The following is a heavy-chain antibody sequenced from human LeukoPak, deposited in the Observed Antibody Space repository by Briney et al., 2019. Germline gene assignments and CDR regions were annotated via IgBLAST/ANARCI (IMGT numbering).Heavy chain of an antibody. CDR1: GGSISSSNW. CDR3: ASYPMDPVRGRDYYYGMDV. J-gene: IGHJ6*02. CDR2: IYHSGST. D-gene: IGHD3-10*01. V-gene: IGHV4-4*02. Sequence: PSGTLSLTCAVSGGSISSSNWWSWVRQPPGKGLEWIGEIYHSGSTNYNPSPKSRVTISVDKSKNQFSLKLSSVTAADTAVYYCASYPMDPVRGRDYYYGMDVWGQGTTVTVSS.